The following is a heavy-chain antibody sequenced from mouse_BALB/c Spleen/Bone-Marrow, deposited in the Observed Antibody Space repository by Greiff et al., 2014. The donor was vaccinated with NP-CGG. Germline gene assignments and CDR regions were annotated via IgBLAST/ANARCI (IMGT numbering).Heavy chain of an antibody. Sequence: VQLQQSGAELVRPGASVKVSCKASGYTFTSYWINWGKQRPGQGLEWIGNIYPSDSYTNYNQNFKDKATLTVDKSSSTAYMQLSSPTSEDSAVYYCTRQYGNYYAMDYWGQGTSVTVSS. J-gene: IGHJ4*01. CDR3: TRQYGNYYAMDY. D-gene: IGHD2-10*02. CDR1: GYTFTSYW. V-gene: IGHV1S126*01. CDR2: IYPSDSYT.